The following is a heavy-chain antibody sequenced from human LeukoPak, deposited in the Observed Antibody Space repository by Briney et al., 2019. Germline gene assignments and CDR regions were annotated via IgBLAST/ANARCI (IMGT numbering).Heavy chain of an antibody. CDR2: ISWNSGSI. Sequence: GGSLRLSCAASGFTFSSYWMHWVRQAPGKGLEWVSGISWNSGSIGYADSVKGRFTISRDNAKNSLYLQMNSLRAEDMALYYCAKGRDTSGWLGTAFDIWGQGTMVTVSS. V-gene: IGHV3-9*03. CDR1: GFTFSSYW. CDR3: AKGRDTSGWLGTAFDI. D-gene: IGHD6-19*01. J-gene: IGHJ3*02.